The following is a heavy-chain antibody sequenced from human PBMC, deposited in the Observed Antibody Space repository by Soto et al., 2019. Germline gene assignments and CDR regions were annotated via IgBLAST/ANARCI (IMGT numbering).Heavy chain of an antibody. CDR3: ASGDYYDSSGYYYIDNY. CDR2: ISSSSSYI. CDR1: GFTFSSYS. V-gene: IGHV3-21*01. D-gene: IGHD3-22*01. Sequence: PGGSLRLSCAASGFTFSSYSMNWVRQAPGKGLEWVSSISSSSSYIYYADSLKGRFTISRDNAKNSLYLQMNSLRAEDTAVYYCASGDYYDSSGYYYIDNYWGQGTLVTVSS. J-gene: IGHJ4*02.